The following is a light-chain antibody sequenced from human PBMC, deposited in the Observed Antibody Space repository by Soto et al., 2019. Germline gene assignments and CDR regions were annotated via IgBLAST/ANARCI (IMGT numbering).Light chain of an antibody. J-gene: IGKJ1*01. CDR1: QSVSSSY. V-gene: IGKV3-20*01. CDR2: GAS. Sequence: EIVLTQSPGTLSLSPGERATLSCRASQSVSSSYLAWYQQKPGQAPRLLIYGASSRATGIPDRFSGSGSGTDFTLTISRLEPEDLAVYYCQQYGSSPPQTFGQGTKVDI. CDR3: QQYGSSPPQT.